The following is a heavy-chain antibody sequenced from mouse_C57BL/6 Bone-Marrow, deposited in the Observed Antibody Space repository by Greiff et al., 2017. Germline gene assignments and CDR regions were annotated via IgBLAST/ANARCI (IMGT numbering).Heavy chain of an antibody. CDR2: INPNNGGT. CDR1: GYTFTDYY. CDR3: ITAVVATFDY. J-gene: IGHJ2*01. D-gene: IGHD1-1*01. Sequence: VQLQQPGPELVKPGASVKISCKASGYTFTDYYMNWVKQSHGKSLEWIGDINPNNGGTSYNQKFKGKATLTVDKSSSTAYMELRSLTSEDSAVYYCITAVVATFDYWGQGTTLTVSS. V-gene: IGHV1-26*01.